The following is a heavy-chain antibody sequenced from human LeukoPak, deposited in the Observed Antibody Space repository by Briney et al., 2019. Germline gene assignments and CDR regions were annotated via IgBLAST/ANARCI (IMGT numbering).Heavy chain of an antibody. CDR3: AKVQLRITMVRGAPDY. CDR1: GFTFSSYA. CDR2: ISGSGGST. J-gene: IGHJ4*02. D-gene: IGHD3-10*01. Sequence: GGSLRLSCAASGFTFSSYATSWVRQAPEKWLEWVSAISGSGGSTYYADSVKGRFTISRDNSKNTLYLQMNSLRAEDTAVYYCAKVQLRITMVRGAPDYWGQGTLVTVSS. V-gene: IGHV3-23*01.